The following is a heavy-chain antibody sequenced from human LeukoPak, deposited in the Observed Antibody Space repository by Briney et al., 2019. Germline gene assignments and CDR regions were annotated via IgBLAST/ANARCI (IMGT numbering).Heavy chain of an antibody. CDR2: IYYSGST. J-gene: IGHJ4*02. Sequence: SETLSLTCTVSGGSISSYYWSWIRQPLGKGLEWIGYIYYSGSTNYNPSLKSRVTISVDTSKDQFSLKLSSVTAADTAVYYCARDSSIDYGSGFVYDYWGQGTLVTVSS. D-gene: IGHD3-10*01. CDR3: ARDSSIDYGSGFVYDY. V-gene: IGHV4-59*01. CDR1: GGSISSYY.